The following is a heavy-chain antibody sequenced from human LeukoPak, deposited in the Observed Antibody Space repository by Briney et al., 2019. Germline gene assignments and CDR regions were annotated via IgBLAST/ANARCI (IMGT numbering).Heavy chain of an antibody. CDR2: ISGSGGST. J-gene: IGHJ4*02. V-gene: IGHV3-23*01. Sequence: SGGALRLSCAASGFTFSSYAMSWVRQAPGKGLEWVSAISGSGGSTYYADSVKGRLTISRDNSKNTLYLQMNSPRAEDTAVYYCAKAGYGDSNFDYWGQGTLVTVSS. CDR1: GFTFSSYA. D-gene: IGHD4-17*01. CDR3: AKAGYGDSNFDY.